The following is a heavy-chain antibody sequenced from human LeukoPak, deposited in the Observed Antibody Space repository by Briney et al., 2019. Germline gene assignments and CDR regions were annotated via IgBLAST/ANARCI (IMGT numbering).Heavy chain of an antibody. V-gene: IGHV3-21*01. CDR3: AGGGVVVTAMGWFDG. CDR1: GCTFSSYC. CDR2: ISSSSSNI. D-gene: IGHD2-21*02. J-gene: IGHJ5*02. Sequence: GGALTLSCAASGCTFSSYCMNWVRQAPGKGLEWVASISSSSSNIYYAGSVKGRSTTSRDNAKKSMYLQMNSLRAEDTAVYDCAGGGVVVTAMGWFDGWGQGTLVSAS.